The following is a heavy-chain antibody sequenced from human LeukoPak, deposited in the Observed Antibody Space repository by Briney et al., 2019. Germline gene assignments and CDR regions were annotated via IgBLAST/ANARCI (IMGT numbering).Heavy chain of an antibody. CDR3: ARVGKYSRTYYFDY. D-gene: IGHD6-13*01. Sequence: GASVKVSCKASGYTFTGYYMHWVRQAPGQGLEWMGWINPNSGGTNYAQKFQGRVTMTRDTSISTAYMEPSRLRSDDTAVYYCARVGKYSRTYYFDYWGQGTLVTVSS. V-gene: IGHV1-2*02. CDR2: INPNSGGT. CDR1: GYTFTGYY. J-gene: IGHJ4*02.